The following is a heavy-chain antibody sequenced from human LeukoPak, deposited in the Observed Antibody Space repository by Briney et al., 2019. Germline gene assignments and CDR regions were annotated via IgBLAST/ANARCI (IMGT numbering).Heavy chain of an antibody. CDR2: ISSSSSYI. Sequence: PGGSLRLSCAASGFTFSSYSMNWVRQAPGKGLEWVSSISSSSSYIYYADSVKGRFTISRDNAKNSLYLQMNSLRAEDTAVYYCAREGLSDYYDSSGYYYPGYNWFDPWGQGTLVTVSS. CDR3: AREGLSDYYDSSGYYYPGYNWFDP. D-gene: IGHD3-22*01. CDR1: GFTFSSYS. V-gene: IGHV3-21*01. J-gene: IGHJ5*02.